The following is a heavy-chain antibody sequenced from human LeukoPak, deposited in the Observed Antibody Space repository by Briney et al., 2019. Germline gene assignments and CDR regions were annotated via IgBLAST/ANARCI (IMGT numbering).Heavy chain of an antibody. Sequence: SETLSLTCTVSGGSISSYYWSWIRQPPGKGLEWIGYIYYSGSTNYNPSLKSRVTISVDTSKNQFSLKLSSVTAADTAMYYCARGRGYCSGGSCYLRFDPWGQGTLVTVSS. D-gene: IGHD2-15*01. V-gene: IGHV4-59*01. CDR3: ARGRGYCSGGSCYLRFDP. J-gene: IGHJ5*02. CDR2: IYYSGST. CDR1: GGSISSYY.